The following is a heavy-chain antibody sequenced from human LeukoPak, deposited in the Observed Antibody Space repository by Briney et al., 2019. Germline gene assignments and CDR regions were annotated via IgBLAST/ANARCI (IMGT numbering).Heavy chain of an antibody. CDR1: GGSISSRNLYY. J-gene: IGHJ4*02. D-gene: IGHD7-27*01. CDR3: ARDGGAWGLAV. V-gene: IGHV4-31*03. Sequence: SETLSLTCTVSGGSISSRNLYYWGWIRQPPGKGLEWIGYIYYSGSTYYNPSLKSRVTISVDTSKNQFSLKLSSVTAADTAVYYCARDGGAWGLAVWGQGTLITVSS. CDR2: IYYSGST.